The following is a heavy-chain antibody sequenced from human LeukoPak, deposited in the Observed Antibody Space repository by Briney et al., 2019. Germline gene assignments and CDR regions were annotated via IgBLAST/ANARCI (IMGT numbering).Heavy chain of an antibody. V-gene: IGHV3-74*01. J-gene: IGHJ4*02. D-gene: IGHD1-26*01. Sequence: GGSPRLSCAASGFTFRTYWMSWVRQVPGKGLVWVSRLNSDGTITHYADSVKGRFTISRDNPKNTLYLDMNSLRADDTAVYYCASSNSGSYFNDYWGQGTLVTVSS. CDR2: LNSDGTIT. CDR1: GFTFRTYW. CDR3: ASSNSGSYFNDY.